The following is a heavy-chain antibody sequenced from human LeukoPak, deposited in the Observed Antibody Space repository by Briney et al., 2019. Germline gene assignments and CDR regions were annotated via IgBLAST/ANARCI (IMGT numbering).Heavy chain of an antibody. Sequence: VASVKVSCKASGYTFTTYGVSWVRQAPGQGLEWMGWISAYNGNTNHAQKLQGRVTMTTDTSTSTAYMELRSLRSDDTAVYYCARAPGEIVGPPDKYYFDYWGQGTLVTVSP. CDR1: GYTFTTYG. J-gene: IGHJ4*02. CDR2: ISAYNGNT. V-gene: IGHV1-18*01. D-gene: IGHD1-26*01. CDR3: ARAPGEIVGPPDKYYFDY.